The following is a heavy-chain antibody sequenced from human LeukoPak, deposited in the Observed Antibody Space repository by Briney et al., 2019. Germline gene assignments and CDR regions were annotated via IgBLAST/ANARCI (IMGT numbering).Heavy chain of an antibody. J-gene: IGHJ5*02. Sequence: PGGSLRLSCAASGFTFSSYWMSWVRQAPGKGLEWVANIKQDGSEEYYVDSVKGRFTISRDNAKNSLYLQMNSLRAEDTAVYYCASVHTRSWFDPWGQGTPVTVSS. D-gene: IGHD6-6*01. CDR3: ASVHTRSWFDP. V-gene: IGHV3-7*01. CDR1: GFTFSSYW. CDR2: IKQDGSEE.